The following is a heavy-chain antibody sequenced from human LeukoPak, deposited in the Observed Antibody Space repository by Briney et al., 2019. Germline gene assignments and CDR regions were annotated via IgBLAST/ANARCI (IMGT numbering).Heavy chain of an antibody. CDR1: GYTFTSYD. D-gene: IGHD3-10*01. V-gene: IGHV1-18*01. CDR3: ARDKDGSGLDY. J-gene: IGHJ4*02. CDR2: ISAYNGNT. Sequence: GASVKVSCKASGYTFTSYDISWVRQAPGQGLEWVGWISAYNGNTNYAQKLQGRVTMTTDTSTSTAYRELRSLRSDDTAVYYCARDKDGSGLDYWGQGTLVTVSS.